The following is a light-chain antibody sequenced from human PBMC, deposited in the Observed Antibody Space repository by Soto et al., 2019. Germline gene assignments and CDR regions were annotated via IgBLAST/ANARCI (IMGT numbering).Light chain of an antibody. V-gene: IGKV3-15*01. J-gene: IGKJ4*01. CDR2: GSS. CDR1: QSVGRN. CDR3: QQHNHWPPLT. Sequence: DIVMTQSPATLSVSLGERATLSCRASQSVGRNLAWYQQKPGKAPRLLIYGSSTTATGIPARFSGSGSGTEFTLTISSIQSEHFAIYSYQQHNHWPPLTFGEGTKVEIK.